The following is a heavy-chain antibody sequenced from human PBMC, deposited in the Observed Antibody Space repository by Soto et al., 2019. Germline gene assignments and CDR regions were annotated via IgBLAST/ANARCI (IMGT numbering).Heavy chain of an antibody. CDR1: GFTFSSYG. J-gene: IGHJ4*02. V-gene: IGHV3-30*18. D-gene: IGHD4-17*01. CDR2: ISYDGSNK. Sequence: QVQLVESGGGVVQPGRSLRLSYAASGFTFSSYGMHWVRQAPGKGLEWVAVISYDGSNKYYADSVKGRFTISRDNSKNTLYLQMNSLRAEDTAVYYCAKSPDYGDYDWGQGTLVTVSS. CDR3: AKSPDYGDYD.